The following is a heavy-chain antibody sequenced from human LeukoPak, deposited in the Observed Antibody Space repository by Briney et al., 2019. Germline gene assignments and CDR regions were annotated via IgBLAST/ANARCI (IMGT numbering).Heavy chain of an antibody. CDR2: IYHSGST. CDR1: GYSISSGYY. V-gene: IGHV4-38-2*01. CDR3: ARSGDTATYYFDY. Sequence: SETLSLTCAVPGYSISSGYYWGWIRQPPGKGLEWIGSIYHSGSTYYNPSLKSRVTISVDTSKNQFSLKLSSVTAADTTVYYCARSGDTATYYFDYWGQGTLVTVSS. J-gene: IGHJ4*02. D-gene: IGHD5-18*01.